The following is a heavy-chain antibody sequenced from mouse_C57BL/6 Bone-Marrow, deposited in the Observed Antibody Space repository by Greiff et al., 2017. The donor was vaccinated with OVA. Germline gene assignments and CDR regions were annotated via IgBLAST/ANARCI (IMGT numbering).Heavy chain of an antibody. CDR1: GFPITSGYY. V-gene: IGHV12-3*01. CDR2: ITHSGET. D-gene: IGHD4-1*01. Sequence: VQLVESGPGLVKPSQSLFLTCSITGFPITSGYYWIWIRQSPWKPLEWMEYITHSGETFYHPSLTSPISITRETSKTQFFLQLNSGATEDTAMYYCAGELAWFADWGKGTLGTVSA. CDR3: AGELAWFAD. J-gene: IGHJ3*01.